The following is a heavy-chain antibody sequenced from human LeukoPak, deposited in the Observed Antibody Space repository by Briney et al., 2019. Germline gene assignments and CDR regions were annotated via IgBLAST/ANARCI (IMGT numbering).Heavy chain of an antibody. V-gene: IGHV3-11*06. CDR2: ISSSSSYT. Sequence: PGGSLRLSCAASGFTFSDYYMSWIRQAPGKGLEWVSYISSSSSYTNYADSVKGRFTISRDNAKNSLYLQMNSLRAEDTAVYYCARVVGEGYPDHWGQGTLVTVSS. D-gene: IGHD2-2*01. CDR1: GFTFSDYY. J-gene: IGHJ4*02. CDR3: ARVVGEGYPDH.